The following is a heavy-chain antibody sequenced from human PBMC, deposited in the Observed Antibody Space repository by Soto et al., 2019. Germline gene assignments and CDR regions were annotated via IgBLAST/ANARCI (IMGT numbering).Heavy chain of an antibody. J-gene: IGHJ6*01. CDR2: TYYRSKWYN. D-gene: IGHD3-9*01. V-gene: IGHV6-1*01. Sequence: TLSLTCAISGDSVSSNSAAWNWIRQSPSRGLEWLGRTYYRSKWYNDYAVSVKSRITINPDTSKNQFSLQLNSVTPEDTAVYYCARISRYYDILTGYYIDYYYGMDVWRQGTPVTVS. CDR1: GDSVSSNSAA. CDR3: ARISRYYDILTGYYIDYYYGMDV.